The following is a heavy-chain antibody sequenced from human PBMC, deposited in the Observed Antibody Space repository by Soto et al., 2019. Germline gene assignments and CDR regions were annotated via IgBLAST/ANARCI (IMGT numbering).Heavy chain of an antibody. CDR1: GGSISTGGYY. CDR3: AREDRGSSFLF. CDR2: IYYSGST. V-gene: IGHV4-31*03. Sequence: SETLSLTCTVSGGSISTGGYYWSWIRQHPGKGLEWIGYIYYSGSTYYNPSLKSRVTISVDTSKNQFSLKLSSLTAADTAVYYCAREDRGSSFLFWGQGTLVTVSS. D-gene: IGHD6-13*01. J-gene: IGHJ4*02.